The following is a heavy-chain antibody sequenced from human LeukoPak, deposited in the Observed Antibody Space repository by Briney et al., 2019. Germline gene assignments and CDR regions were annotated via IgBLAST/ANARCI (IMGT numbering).Heavy chain of an antibody. CDR2: ISYSGST. V-gene: IGHV4-59*12. D-gene: IGHD3-22*01. J-gene: IGHJ4*02. CDR3: ARPGGYYDSSGDY. CDR1: GGSISSYY. Sequence: SETLSLTCTVSGGSISSYYWSWIRQPPGKGLEWIGYISYSGSTNYNPSLKSRVTISVDTSKNQFSLKLSSVTAADTAVYYCARPGGYYDSSGDYWGQGTLVTVSS.